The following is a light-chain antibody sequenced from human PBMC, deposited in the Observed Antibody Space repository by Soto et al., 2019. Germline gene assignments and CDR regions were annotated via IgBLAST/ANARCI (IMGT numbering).Light chain of an antibody. J-gene: IGLJ1*01. CDR3: KSYAGSNTYV. Sequence: QSVLTQPPSASGSPGQSVTISCPGTKNDIGVYDFVSWYQHHPGKAPRLIIYEVVQRPSGVHDRFSGSKSGNTASLTVSGLQDADEADYFCKSYAGSNTYVFGSGTKLTVL. V-gene: IGLV2-8*01. CDR2: EVV. CDR1: KNDIGVYDF.